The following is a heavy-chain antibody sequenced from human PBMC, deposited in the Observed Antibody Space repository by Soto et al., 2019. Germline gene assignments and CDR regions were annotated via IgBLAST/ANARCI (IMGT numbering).Heavy chain of an antibody. CDR2: IYYSGST. V-gene: IGHV4-59*01. J-gene: IGHJ5*02. Sequence: QVQLQESGPGLVKPSETLSLTCTVSGGSISSYYWSWIRQPPGKGLEWIGYIYYSGSTNYNPSLKIRVTISVDTSKNQFSLKLSSVTAADTAVYYCARIYSSSWYLWFDPWGQGTLVTVSS. CDR1: GGSISSYY. CDR3: ARIYSSSWYLWFDP. D-gene: IGHD6-13*01.